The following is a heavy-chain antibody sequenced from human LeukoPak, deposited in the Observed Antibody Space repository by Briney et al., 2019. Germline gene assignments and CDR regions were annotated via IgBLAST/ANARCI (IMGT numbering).Heavy chain of an antibody. Sequence: ASVKVSCKASGYTFTGYYMHWVRQAPGQGLEWMGWINPNSGGTNYAQKFQGRVTMTRDTSISTACMELSRLRSDDTAVYYCAIYYDSSGYSFDYWGQGTLVTVSS. J-gene: IGHJ4*02. CDR3: AIYYDSSGYSFDY. CDR1: GYTFTGYY. V-gene: IGHV1-2*02. CDR2: INPNSGGT. D-gene: IGHD3-22*01.